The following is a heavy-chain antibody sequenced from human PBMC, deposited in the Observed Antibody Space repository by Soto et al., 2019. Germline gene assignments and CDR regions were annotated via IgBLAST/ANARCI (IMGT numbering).Heavy chain of an antibody. V-gene: IGHV4-34*01. D-gene: IGHD2-15*01. Sequence: PSETLSLTCAVYGGSFSGYYWSWIRQPPGKGLEWIGEINHSGSTNYNPSLKSRVTISVDTSKNQFSLKLSSVTAADTAVYYCARFRHTVVPPMAEYYFAARGQGTLVTVSS. CDR3: ARFRHTVVPPMAEYYFAA. CDR1: GGSFSGYY. J-gene: IGHJ4*02. CDR2: INHSGST.